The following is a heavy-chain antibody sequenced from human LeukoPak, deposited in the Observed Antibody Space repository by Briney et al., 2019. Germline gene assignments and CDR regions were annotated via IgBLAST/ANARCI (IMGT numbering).Heavy chain of an antibody. Sequence: GESLTISCQGSGYRFTSYWIGWVRQLPGKGLELMGVIYPGDSDTNYSPSFQDQITISADKSITTAYLHWGTLRASDTAIYYCVRQEDFGTTGTYDFWGLGTLVTVPS. CDR1: GYRFTSYW. J-gene: IGHJ4*02. V-gene: IGHV5-51*01. CDR3: VRQEDFGTTGTYDF. D-gene: IGHD2-8*02. CDR2: IYPGDSDT.